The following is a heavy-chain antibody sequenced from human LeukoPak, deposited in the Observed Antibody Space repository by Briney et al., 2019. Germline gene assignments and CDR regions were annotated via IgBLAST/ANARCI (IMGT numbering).Heavy chain of an antibody. Sequence: GASVKVSCKASGYTFTSYGISWVRQAPGQGLEWMGWISAYNGNTNYAQKLQGRVTMTTDTSTSTAYMELRSLRSDDTAVYYCARGGLSYSSGWFPFDYWGQGTLVTVSS. CDR3: ARGGLSYSSGWFPFDY. CDR2: ISAYNGNT. J-gene: IGHJ4*02. D-gene: IGHD6-19*01. V-gene: IGHV1-18*01. CDR1: GYTFTSYG.